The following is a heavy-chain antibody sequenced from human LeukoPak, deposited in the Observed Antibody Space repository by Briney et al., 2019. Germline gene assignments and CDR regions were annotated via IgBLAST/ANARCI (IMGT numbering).Heavy chain of an antibody. J-gene: IGHJ4*02. CDR2: ISGSGGST. Sequence: GGSMRLSCAASGLTFSSNAMSWVRQAPGKGLEWVSSISGSGGSTYYADSVKGRFTISRDNSKNTLYLQVNSLRAEDTAVYYCARPFNDFWSGYYVYWGQGTLVTVSS. CDR1: GLTFSSNA. D-gene: IGHD3-3*01. V-gene: IGHV3-23*01. CDR3: ARPFNDFWSGYYVY.